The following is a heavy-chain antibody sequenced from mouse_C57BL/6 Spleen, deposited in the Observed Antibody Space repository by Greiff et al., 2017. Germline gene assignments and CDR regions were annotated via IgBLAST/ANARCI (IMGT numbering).Heavy chain of an antibody. D-gene: IGHD2-3*01. J-gene: IGHJ4*01. CDR2: INPSNGGT. Sequence: QVQLQQPGTELVKPGASVKLSCKASGYTFTSYWMHWVKQRPGQGLEWIGNINPSNGGTNYNEKFKSKATLTVDKSSSTAYMQLSSLTSEDSAVYYCAREGYDGYLYYAMDYWGQGTSVTVSS. V-gene: IGHV1-53*01. CDR1: GYTFTSYW. CDR3: AREGYDGYLYYAMDY.